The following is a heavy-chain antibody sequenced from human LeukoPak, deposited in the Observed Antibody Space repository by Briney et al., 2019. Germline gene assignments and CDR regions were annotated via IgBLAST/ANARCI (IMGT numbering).Heavy chain of an antibody. D-gene: IGHD6-19*01. Sequence: GRSLGLSCAASGFTFDDYAMHWVRQAPGKGLEWVSGISWNSGSIGYADSVKGRFTISRDNAKNSLYLQMNSLRAEDTALYYCAKDRGSGSGWYDGDAFGIWGQGTMVTVSS. CDR2: ISWNSGSI. V-gene: IGHV3-9*01. CDR3: AKDRGSGSGWYDGDAFGI. CDR1: GFTFDDYA. J-gene: IGHJ3*02.